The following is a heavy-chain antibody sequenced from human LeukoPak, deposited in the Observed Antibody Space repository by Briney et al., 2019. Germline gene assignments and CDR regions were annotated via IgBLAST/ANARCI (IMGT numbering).Heavy chain of an antibody. CDR3: ARRVVESAATTERNWFDP. CDR1: GGSISSYC. J-gene: IGHJ5*02. V-gene: IGHV4-59*08. CDR2: ICYSGST. Sequence: SETLSLTCTVSGGSISSYCWSWIRQPPGKGLEWIGSICYSGSTNYNPSLKSRVTVSLDTSKNLFSLKLNSVTATDTALYSCARRVVESAATTERNWFDPWGQGTLVTVSS. D-gene: IGHD4-11*01.